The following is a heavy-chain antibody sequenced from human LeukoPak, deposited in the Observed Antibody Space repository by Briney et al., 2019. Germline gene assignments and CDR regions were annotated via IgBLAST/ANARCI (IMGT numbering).Heavy chain of an antibody. D-gene: IGHD3-3*01. V-gene: IGHV3-66*01. CDR1: GFTFSSYG. J-gene: IGHJ5*02. Sequence: GGSLRLSCAASGFTFSSYGMHWVRQAPGKGLEWVSVIYSGGTTYYADSVKGRFTISRDNSRNTLYLQMNSLSAEDTAMYYCARVFGVVILGGWFDPWGQGTLVTVSS. CDR3: ARVFGVVILGGWFDP. CDR2: IYSGGTT.